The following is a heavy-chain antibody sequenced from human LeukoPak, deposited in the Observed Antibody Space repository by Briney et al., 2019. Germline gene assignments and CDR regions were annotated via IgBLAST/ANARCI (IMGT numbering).Heavy chain of an antibody. CDR2: ISGIGGST. CDR3: AKYRFLEWPNVRYYAMDV. Sequence: GGSLRLSCAASGFTFSSLAMSWVRQAPGKELEWVSVISGIGGSTYYADSVKGRCTISRDNSKNTMYLQMNSLRAEDTAVYYCAKYRFLEWPNVRYYAMDVWGQGTTVTVSS. J-gene: IGHJ6*02. D-gene: IGHD3-3*01. CDR1: GFTFSSLA. V-gene: IGHV3-23*01.